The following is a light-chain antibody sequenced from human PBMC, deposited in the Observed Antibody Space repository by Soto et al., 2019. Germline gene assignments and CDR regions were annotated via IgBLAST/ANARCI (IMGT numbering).Light chain of an antibody. CDR2: YDS. CDR3: QVWDSSSDHGV. J-gene: IGLJ2*01. V-gene: IGLV3-21*04. Sequence: VLTQPPSVSVAPGKTARITCGGNNIGSKSVHWYQQKPGQAPVLVIYYDSDRPSGIPERFSGSNSGNTATLTISRVEAGDEADYYCQVWDSSSDHGVFGGGTKLTVL. CDR1: NIGSKS.